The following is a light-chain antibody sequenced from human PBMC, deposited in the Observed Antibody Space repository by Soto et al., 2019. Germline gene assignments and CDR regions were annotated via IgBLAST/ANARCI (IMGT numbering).Light chain of an antibody. CDR2: RAS. Sequence: EIVMTQSPATLSVSPGESATLSCRASQSVTGDLAWYQQKPGQAPRLLIYRASTRAAGIPARFSGSGSGTDFTLTISSLQSEDFAVYYCQHYDNWPWTFGQGTNLEIK. J-gene: IGKJ1*01. CDR3: QHYDNWPWT. V-gene: IGKV3-15*01. CDR1: QSVTGD.